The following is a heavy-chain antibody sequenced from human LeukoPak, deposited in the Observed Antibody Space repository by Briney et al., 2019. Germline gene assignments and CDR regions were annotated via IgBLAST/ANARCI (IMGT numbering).Heavy chain of an antibody. V-gene: IGHV1-69*13. CDR3: ARGSLVRGVITLLFDY. Sequence: PVKISCKASGGTFSRYAISWVRQAPGQRLGWMGGIIPIFGTANYAQKFQGRVTITADESTSTAYMELSSLRSEDTAVYYCARGSLVRGVITLLFDYWGQGTLVTVSS. CDR1: GGTFSRYA. J-gene: IGHJ4*02. D-gene: IGHD3-10*01. CDR2: IIPIFGTA.